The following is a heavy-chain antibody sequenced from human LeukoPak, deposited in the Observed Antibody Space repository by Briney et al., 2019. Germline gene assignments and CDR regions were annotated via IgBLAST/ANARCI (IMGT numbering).Heavy chain of an antibody. D-gene: IGHD6-19*01. CDR1: GFTFNSYV. J-gene: IGHJ4*02. CDR2: IGGSGART. CDR3: AKDLVSGDWYWRGFDS. Sequence: GGSLRLSCAASGFTFNSYVMSWVRQAPGKGLEWVSAIGGSGARTYYADSVRGRFTISRDNFKNTVYLQLNSLRGEDTAVYYCAKDLVSGDWYWRGFDSWGQGTLVTVSS. V-gene: IGHV3-23*01.